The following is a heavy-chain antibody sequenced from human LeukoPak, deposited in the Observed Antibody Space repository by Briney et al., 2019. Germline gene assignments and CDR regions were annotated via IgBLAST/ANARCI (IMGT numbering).Heavy chain of an antibody. V-gene: IGHV1-2*02. D-gene: IGHD2-21*01. CDR3: ARPDCGGDCRLIQY. J-gene: IGHJ1*01. CDR2: INPNSGDT. CDR1: GYTFTGYY. Sequence: ASVKVSCKASGYTFTGYYIHWVRQSPGQGLEWVGWINPNSGDTEFAQKFQGRVTMTRDTPISTAYMELGRLRSDDTAVYYCARPDCGGDCRLIQYWGQGTLVTVSS.